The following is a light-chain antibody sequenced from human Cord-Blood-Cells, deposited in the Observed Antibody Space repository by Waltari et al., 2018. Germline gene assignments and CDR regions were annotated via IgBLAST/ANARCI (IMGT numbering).Light chain of an antibody. CDR1: QSVSSY. J-gene: IGKJ1*01. V-gene: IGKV3-11*01. CDR3: QQRSNWPT. CDR2: DAS. Sequence: EIVLTQSQATLSLSPGEIATLSCRASQSVSSYLAWYQQKPGHASRLLIYDASNRATGIPARFSGSGSGTDFTRTISSLEPEDFAVYYCQQRSNWPTFGQGTKVESK.